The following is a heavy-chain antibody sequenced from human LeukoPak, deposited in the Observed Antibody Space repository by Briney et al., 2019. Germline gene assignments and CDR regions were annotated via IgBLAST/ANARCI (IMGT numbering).Heavy chain of an antibody. V-gene: IGHV3-21*01. J-gene: IGHJ4*02. CDR2: ISSSSSYI. Sequence: ETLSLTCTVSGGSISSSSYYWGWIRQPPGKGLEWVSSISSSSSYIYYADSVKGRFTISRDNAKNSLYLQMNSLRAEDTAVYYCARFTSEDYFDYWGQGTLVTVSS. CDR3: ARFTSEDYFDY. CDR1: GGSISSSS.